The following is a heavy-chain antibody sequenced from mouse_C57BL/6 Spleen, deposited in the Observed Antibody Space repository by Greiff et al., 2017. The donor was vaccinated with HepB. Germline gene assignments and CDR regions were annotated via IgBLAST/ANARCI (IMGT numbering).Heavy chain of an antibody. V-gene: IGHV1-52*01. Sequence: VQLHQSGAELVRPGSSVKLSCKASGYTFTSYWMHWVKQRPIQGLEWIGNIDPSDSETHYNQKFKDKATLTVDKSSSTAYMQLSSLTSEDSAVYYCARQWDYDGFAYWGQGTLVTVAA. CDR3: ARQWDYDGFAY. CDR2: IDPSDSET. CDR1: GYTFTSYW. J-gene: IGHJ3*01. D-gene: IGHD2-4*01.